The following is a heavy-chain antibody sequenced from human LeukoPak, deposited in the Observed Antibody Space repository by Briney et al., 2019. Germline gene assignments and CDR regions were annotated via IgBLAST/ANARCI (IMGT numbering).Heavy chain of an antibody. J-gene: IGHJ4*02. CDR1: GFTFDDYA. CDR3: AKALDFPDYYDSSGYYCAFDY. V-gene: IGHV3-9*01. D-gene: IGHD3-22*01. Sequence: PGGSLRLSCAASGFTFDDYAMRWVRQAPGKGLEWVSGISWNSGSIDYADSVKGRFTISRDNAKNSLYLQMTSLRAEDTALYYCAKALDFPDYYDSSGYYCAFDYWGQGTLVTVSS. CDR2: ISWNSGSI.